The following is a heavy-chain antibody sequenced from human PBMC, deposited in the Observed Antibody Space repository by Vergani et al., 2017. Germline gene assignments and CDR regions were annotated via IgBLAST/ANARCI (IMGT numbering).Heavy chain of an antibody. CDR3: GSTVKFLDKDV. Sequence: EVRLVKSGGGLVQPGGSLRLPCATSGFTLSDYWIDWARQAPGKGLEWVARTGNKARGYSTDYAGSVRGRLIVSRDASGKSVSMQMTRLRIDDTAVYFWGSTVKFLDKDVWGKGTTVTASS. J-gene: IGHJ6*01. D-gene: IGHD3-3*01. CDR2: TGNKARGYST. V-gene: IGHV3-72*01. CDR1: GFTLSDYW.